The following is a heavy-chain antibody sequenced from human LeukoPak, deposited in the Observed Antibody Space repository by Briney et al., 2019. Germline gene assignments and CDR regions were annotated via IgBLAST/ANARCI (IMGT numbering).Heavy chain of an antibody. CDR3: ARKYYDFWSGYLGGRFWFDS. Sequence: PSETLSLTCAVYGGSFSGYYWSWIRQPPGKGLEWIGEINHSGSTNYNPSLKSRVTISVDTSKHQYSLKLSSVTAADTAVYYCARKYYDFWSGYLGGRFWFDSWGQGTLVTVCS. CDR1: GGSFSGYY. CDR2: INHSGST. J-gene: IGHJ5*01. V-gene: IGHV4-34*01. D-gene: IGHD3-3*01.